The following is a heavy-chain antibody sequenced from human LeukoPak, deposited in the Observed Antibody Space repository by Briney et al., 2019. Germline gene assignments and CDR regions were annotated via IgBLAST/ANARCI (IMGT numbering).Heavy chain of an antibody. Sequence: PGRSLRLSCAASGFTFSSYGMHRVRQAPGKGLEWVAVISYDGSNKYYADSVKGRFTISRDNSKNTLYLQMNSLRAEDTAVYYCAKDHIAVAGRTAFDIWGQGTMVTVSS. D-gene: IGHD6-19*01. CDR3: AKDHIAVAGRTAFDI. V-gene: IGHV3-30*18. J-gene: IGHJ3*02. CDR1: GFTFSSYG. CDR2: ISYDGSNK.